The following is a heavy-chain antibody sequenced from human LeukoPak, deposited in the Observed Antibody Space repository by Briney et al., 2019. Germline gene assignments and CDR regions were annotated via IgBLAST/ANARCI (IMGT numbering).Heavy chain of an antibody. Sequence: SVKVSCKASGGTFSSYAISWVRQAPGQGLEWMGGIIPIFGTANYAQKFQGGVTITTDESTSTAYMELSSLRSEDTAVYYCASYYYDSSGYYPASPFDYWGQGTLVTVSS. J-gene: IGHJ4*02. CDR3: ASYYYDSSGYYPASPFDY. D-gene: IGHD3-22*01. V-gene: IGHV1-69*05. CDR2: IIPIFGTA. CDR1: GGTFSSYA.